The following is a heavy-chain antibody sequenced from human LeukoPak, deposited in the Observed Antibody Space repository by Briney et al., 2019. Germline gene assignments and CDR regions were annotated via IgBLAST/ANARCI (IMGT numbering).Heavy chain of an antibody. CDR1: GYTFTTYG. Sequence: ASVKVSCKASGYTFTTYGNTWVRQAPGQGLEWMGWISAYNGNTNYAQKVQGRVTMTTDTSTTTAYMDLRSLRSDDTAVYYCTRGGTDGALDIWGQGTMVTVSS. CDR2: ISAYNGNT. D-gene: IGHD5-24*01. CDR3: TRGGTDGALDI. V-gene: IGHV1-18*01. J-gene: IGHJ3*02.